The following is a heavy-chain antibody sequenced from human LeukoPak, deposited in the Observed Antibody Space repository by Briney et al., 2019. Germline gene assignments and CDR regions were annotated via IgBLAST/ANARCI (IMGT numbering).Heavy chain of an antibody. CDR1: GYTSSHYG. Sequence: ASVKVSCKTSGYTSSHYGISWVRQAPGQGLEWVAWISAYNGNTNYAQKLQGRVTMTTDTSTSTAYMELRSLRSDDTAVYYCARDSDAYGHDYGDYPIDYWGQGTLVTVSS. CDR3: ARDSDAYGHDYGDYPIDY. J-gene: IGHJ4*02. D-gene: IGHD4-17*01. V-gene: IGHV1-18*01. CDR2: ISAYNGNT.